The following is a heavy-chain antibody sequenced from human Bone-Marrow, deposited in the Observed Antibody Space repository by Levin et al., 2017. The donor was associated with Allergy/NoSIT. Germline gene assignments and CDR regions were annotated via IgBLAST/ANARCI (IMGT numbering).Heavy chain of an antibody. D-gene: IGHD3/OR15-3a*01. CDR1: GVRFSNYA. CDR3: AKGSVLGLAAIKIDWFDP. J-gene: IGHJ5*02. V-gene: IGHV3-23*01. CDR2: ISGSGDDT. Sequence: PGGSLRLSCAVSGVRFSNYAMNWVRQAPGKGLEWVSTISGSGDDTRYADSVKGRFTISRDNSMDTLYLEMSSLRAEDTAVYYCAKGSVLGLAAIKIDWFDPWGQGTLVTVSS.